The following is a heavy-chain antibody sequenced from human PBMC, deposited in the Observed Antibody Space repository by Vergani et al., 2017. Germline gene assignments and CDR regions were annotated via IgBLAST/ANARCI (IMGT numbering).Heavy chain of an antibody. CDR2: INHSGST. V-gene: IGHV4-34*01. J-gene: IGHJ3*02. CDR3: ARFHEMATIWGAFDI. Sequence: QVQLQQWGAGLLKPSETLSLTCAVYGGSFSGYYWSWIRQPPGKGLEWIGEINHSGSTNYNPSLKSRVTISVDTSKNQFSLKLSSVTAADTAVYYCARFHEMATIWGAFDIWGLGTMVTVSS. D-gene: IGHD5-24*01. CDR1: GGSFSGYY.